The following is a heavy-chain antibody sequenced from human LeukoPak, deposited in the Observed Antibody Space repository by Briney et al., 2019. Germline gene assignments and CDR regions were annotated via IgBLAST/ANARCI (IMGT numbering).Heavy chain of an antibody. Sequence: ASVKVSCKASGYTFTSYYMHWVRQAPGQGLEWMGIINPSGGSTSYAQKFQGRVTMTRDMSTSTVYMELSGLRSEDTAVYYCARVESWEHSGNSQDTFDIWGQGTMVTVSS. CDR2: INPSGGST. D-gene: IGHD1-26*01. CDR3: ARVESWEHSGNSQDTFDI. CDR1: GYTFTSYY. V-gene: IGHV1-46*01. J-gene: IGHJ3*02.